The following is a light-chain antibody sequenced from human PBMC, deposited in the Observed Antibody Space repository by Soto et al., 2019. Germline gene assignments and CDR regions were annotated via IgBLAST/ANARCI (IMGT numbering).Light chain of an antibody. J-gene: IGKJ1*01. CDR2: DAS. CDR3: QQRSNWALT. V-gene: IGKV3-11*01. Sequence: TLSLSPGEGATLSCRASQSVSSYLAWYQQKPGQAPRLLIYDASNRATGIPARFSGSGSGTDFTLTISSLEPEDFAVYYCQQRSNWALTFGQGTKVDIK. CDR1: QSVSSY.